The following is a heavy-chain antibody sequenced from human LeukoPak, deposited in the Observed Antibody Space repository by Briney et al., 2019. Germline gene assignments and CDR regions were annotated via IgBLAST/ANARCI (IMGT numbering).Heavy chain of an antibody. J-gene: IGHJ4*02. Sequence: SETLSLTCAVYGGSFSGYYWSWIRQPPGKGLEWIGEINHSGSTNYNPSLKSRVTISVDTSKNQFSLKLSSVTAADTAVYYCARGLYFDYWGQGTLVTVSS. V-gene: IGHV4-34*01. CDR3: ARGLYFDY. CDR2: INHSGST. CDR1: GGSFSGYY.